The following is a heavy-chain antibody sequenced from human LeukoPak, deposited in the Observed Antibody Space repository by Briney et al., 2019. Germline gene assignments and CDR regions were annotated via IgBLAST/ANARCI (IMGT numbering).Heavy chain of an antibody. J-gene: IGHJ6*03. D-gene: IGHD4-11*01. Sequence: SETLSLTCAVYGVSLRGYYWSWIRQTPEKGLEWIGEVNHEGDSIYSPSLKSRLTVSVDMSKNQFSLNLRSVTAADTAVYFCARGSNYVSDYYFDVWGKGTTVIVSS. CDR1: GVSLRGYY. V-gene: IGHV4-34*01. CDR2: VNHEGDS. CDR3: ARGSNYVSDYYFDV.